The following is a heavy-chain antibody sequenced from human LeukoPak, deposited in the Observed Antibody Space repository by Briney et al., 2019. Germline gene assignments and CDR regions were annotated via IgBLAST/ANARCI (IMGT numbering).Heavy chain of an antibody. CDR3: TKGKYSYGQYPDY. CDR1: GFTFSSYA. V-gene: IGHV3-23*01. Sequence: GGSLRLSCAASGFTFSSYAMSWVRQAPGKGLEWVSAISGSGGSTYYADSVKGRFTISRDNSKNTLFLQMNSLRAGDTAVYYCTKGKYSYGQYPDYWGQGTLVTVSS. J-gene: IGHJ4*02. CDR2: ISGSGGST. D-gene: IGHD5-18*01.